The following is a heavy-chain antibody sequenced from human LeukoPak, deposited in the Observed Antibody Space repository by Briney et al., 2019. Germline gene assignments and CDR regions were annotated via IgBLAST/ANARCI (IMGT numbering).Heavy chain of an antibody. CDR3: AKLGGLVGY. CDR1: GFTFSSYA. CDR2: ISWNSGTI. J-gene: IGHJ4*02. V-gene: IGHV3-23*01. Sequence: GGSLRLSCAASGFTFSSYAMSWVRQAPGKGLEWVSGISWNSGTIGYAHSVKGRFTISRDNAKNSLYLQMNSLRAEDTAVYYCAKLGGLVGYWGQGTLVTVSS.